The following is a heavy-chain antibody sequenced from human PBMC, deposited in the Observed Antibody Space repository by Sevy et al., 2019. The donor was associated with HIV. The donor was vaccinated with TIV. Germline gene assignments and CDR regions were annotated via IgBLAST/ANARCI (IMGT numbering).Heavy chain of an antibody. CDR3: ARDSRRWLQLPDAFDI. CDR2: INIRSTDI. D-gene: IGHD1-1*01. J-gene: IGHJ3*02. CDR1: GFTFASYS. Sequence: GGSLRLSCTASGFTFASYSMNWVRQTPGKGLEWVSCINIRSTDIKYEASVRGRFTISRDNAKNSLYLQMDSLRAEDTAVYYCARDSRRWLQLPDAFDIWGRGTMVTVSS. V-gene: IGHV3-21*01.